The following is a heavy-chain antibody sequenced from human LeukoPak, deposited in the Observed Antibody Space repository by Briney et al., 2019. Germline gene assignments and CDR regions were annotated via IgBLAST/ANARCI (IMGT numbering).Heavy chain of an antibody. J-gene: IGHJ4*02. V-gene: IGHV1-69*13. Sequence: VASVKVSCKASGGTFSSYVISWVRQAPGQGLEWMGGIIPKFGTANYAQKFQGRVTITADESTSTAYMELSSLSSEDTAVYYCAREAHSSTSSFESWGQGTLVTVSS. CDR1: GGTFSSYV. D-gene: IGHD2-2*01. CDR3: AREAHSSTSSFES. CDR2: IIPKFGTA.